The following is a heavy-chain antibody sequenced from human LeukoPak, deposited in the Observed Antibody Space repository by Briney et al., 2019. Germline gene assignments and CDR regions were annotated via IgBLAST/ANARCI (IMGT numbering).Heavy chain of an antibody. CDR3: ATDDMEWFPLGY. CDR1: GGTFSSYA. Sequence: ASVKVSCKASGGTFSSYAISWVRQAPGQGLEWMGGIIPIFGTANYAQKFQGRVTITADESTSTAYMELSSLRSEDTAVYYCATDDMEWFPLGYWGQGTLVTVSS. CDR2: IIPIFGTA. D-gene: IGHD3-3*01. V-gene: IGHV1-69*13. J-gene: IGHJ4*02.